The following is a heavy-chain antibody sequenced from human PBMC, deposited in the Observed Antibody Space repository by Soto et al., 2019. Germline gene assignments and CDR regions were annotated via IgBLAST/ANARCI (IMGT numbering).Heavy chain of an antibody. V-gene: IGHV3-53*02. CDR2: IYSGGST. CDR3: AREYCSGGSCYWNFDYYYGMDV. D-gene: IGHD2-15*01. J-gene: IGHJ6*02. Sequence: EVQLVETGGGLIQPGGSLRLSCAASGFTVSSNYMSWVRQAPGKGLEWVSVIYSGGSTYYADSVKGRFTISRDNSKNTLYLQMNSLRAEDTAVYYCAREYCSGGSCYWNFDYYYGMDVWGQGTTVTVSS. CDR1: GFTVSSNY.